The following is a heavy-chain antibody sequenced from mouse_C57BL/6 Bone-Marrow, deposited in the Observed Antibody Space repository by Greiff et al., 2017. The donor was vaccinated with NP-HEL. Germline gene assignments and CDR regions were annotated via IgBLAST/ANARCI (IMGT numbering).Heavy chain of an antibody. D-gene: IGHD2-3*01. J-gene: IGHJ3*01. V-gene: IGHV1-9*01. CDR1: GYTFTGYW. CDR3: AGGGYYEEEWFAY. CDR2: ILPGSGST. Sequence: QVQLQQSGAELMKPGASVKLSCKATGYTFTGYWIEWVKQRPGHGLEWIGEILPGSGSTTYNEKFKGKATFTSDTSSNTAYMQLSSLTTEDSDICYCAGGGYYEEEWFAYWGKGTLVTVSA.